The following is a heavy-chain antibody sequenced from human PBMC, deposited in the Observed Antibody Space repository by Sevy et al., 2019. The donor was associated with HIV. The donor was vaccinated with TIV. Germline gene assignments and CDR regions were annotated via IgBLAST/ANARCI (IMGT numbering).Heavy chain of an antibody. Sequence: ASVKVSCKASGGTFSSYAISWVRQAPGQGLEWMGGIIPIFGTANYAQKFQGTVTITADESTSTAYMELSSLRSEDTAVYYCARDSEFSDIVVVPAGGYYGMDVWGQGTTVTVSS. CDR2: IIPIFGTA. D-gene: IGHD2-2*01. CDR3: ARDSEFSDIVVVPAGGYYGMDV. V-gene: IGHV1-69*13. J-gene: IGHJ6*02. CDR1: GGTFSSYA.